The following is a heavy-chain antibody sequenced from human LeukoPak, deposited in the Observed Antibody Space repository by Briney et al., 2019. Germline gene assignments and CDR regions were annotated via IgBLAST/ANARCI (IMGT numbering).Heavy chain of an antibody. CDR1: GGSIRTNYNY. J-gene: IGHJ2*01. CDR3: ASSHGYNPDWYFDL. Sequence: SETLSLTYTVSGGSIRTNYNYWGWIRQPPGKGLEWIGSIYYSGSTYYNPSLKSRVTISVDTSKNQFSLNLRSVTAADTAVYYCASSHGYNPDWYFDLWGRGTLITVSS. D-gene: IGHD5-24*01. V-gene: IGHV4-39*01. CDR2: IYYSGST.